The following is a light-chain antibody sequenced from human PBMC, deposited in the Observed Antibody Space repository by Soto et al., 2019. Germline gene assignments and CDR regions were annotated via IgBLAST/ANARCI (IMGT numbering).Light chain of an antibody. CDR1: QSISSW. Sequence: DNRVTQSPSTLPASIGDRVNITCRASQSISSWLAWYQQKPGKAPKVLIYKASNLESGVPSRFSGSGSETEFTLTISSLQPDEFATYYCQQYNFYSTFGGGTKVDIK. J-gene: IGKJ4*01. CDR2: KAS. CDR3: QQYNFYST. V-gene: IGKV1-5*03.